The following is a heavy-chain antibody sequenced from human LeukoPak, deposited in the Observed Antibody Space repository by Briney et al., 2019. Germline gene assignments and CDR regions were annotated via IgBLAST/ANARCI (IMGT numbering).Heavy chain of an antibody. J-gene: IGHJ4*02. D-gene: IGHD3-22*01. CDR1: GGSISSSTYY. V-gene: IGHV4-39*01. Sequence: SETLSLTCTVSGGSISSSTYYWGWIRQPPGKGLEWIGSIYYSGSTYYNPSLKSRVTISADTSKNQFSLKLSSVTAADTAVYYCARHYYYDSSGYYYYFDYWGQGTLVTVSS. CDR3: ARHYYYDSSGYYYYFDY. CDR2: IYYSGST.